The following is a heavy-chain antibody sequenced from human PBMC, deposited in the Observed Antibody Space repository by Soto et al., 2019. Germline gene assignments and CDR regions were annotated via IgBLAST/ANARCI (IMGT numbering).Heavy chain of an antibody. V-gene: IGHV3-11*01. Sequence: GGSLRLSCAASGFTFSDYYMSWIRQAPGKGLEWVSYISSSGSTIYYADSVKGRFTISRDNAKNSLYLQMNCLRAEDTVVYYCARDLEQWLDPWTCFDYWGQGTLVTVSS. J-gene: IGHJ4*02. D-gene: IGHD6-19*01. CDR2: ISSSGSTI. CDR3: ARDLEQWLDPWTCFDY. CDR1: GFTFSDYY.